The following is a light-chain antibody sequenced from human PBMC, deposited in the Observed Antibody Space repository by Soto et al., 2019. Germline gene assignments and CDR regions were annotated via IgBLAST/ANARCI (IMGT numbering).Light chain of an antibody. V-gene: IGLV2-14*01. CDR3: CSYAGSYTFV. CDR1: SNDVGGYNY. Sequence: QSVLTQPASVSGSPGQSITISCTGTSNDVGGYNYVSWYQQHPGKAPKLMIYEVSNWPSGVSGRFSGSKSGSTASLTISGLQAEDEADYYCCSYAGSYTFVFGTGTKVTVL. CDR2: EVS. J-gene: IGLJ1*01.